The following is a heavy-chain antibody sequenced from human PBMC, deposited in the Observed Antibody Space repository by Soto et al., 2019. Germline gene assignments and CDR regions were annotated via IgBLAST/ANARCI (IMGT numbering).Heavy chain of an antibody. CDR3: ARTYSSSWSPFDY. Sequence: QVQLQQWGAGLLKPSETLSLTCAVYGGSFSGYYWSWIRQPPGKGLEWIGEINQSGSTNYNPSPTSRVTISVDTSKNQFSLKLSSVTAADTAVYYCARTYSSSWSPFDYWGQGTLVTVSS. CDR2: INQSGST. J-gene: IGHJ4*02. V-gene: IGHV4-34*01. D-gene: IGHD6-13*01. CDR1: GGSFSGYY.